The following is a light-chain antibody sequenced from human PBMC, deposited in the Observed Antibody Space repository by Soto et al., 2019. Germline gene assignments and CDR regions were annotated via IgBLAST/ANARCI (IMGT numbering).Light chain of an antibody. Sequence: EIVMTQSPATLSVSAGERATLXXRASQNVRSNLAWYQQKPGQAPRIXRYWASPRATVSPAMFSGRGSGTEFMLTSSSLQSEDFAVYSCQQYDDWPETFGQGTKVEIK. V-gene: IGKV3-15*01. CDR2: WAS. CDR1: QNVRSN. J-gene: IGKJ1*01. CDR3: QQYDDWPET.